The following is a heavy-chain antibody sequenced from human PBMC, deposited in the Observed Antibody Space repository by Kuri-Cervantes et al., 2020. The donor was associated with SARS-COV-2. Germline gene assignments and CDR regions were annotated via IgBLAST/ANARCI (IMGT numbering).Heavy chain of an antibody. Sequence: GAALKTSCAAAGFSFSGYWMHWVRQAPGEGLVWVSRINSDGCSTGYADSVKGRITISRDYAKSSLYLQMNSLGAEDTAVYYCARGFYGSGNYYKDCDAFDIWGQGTTVTVSS. D-gene: IGHD3-10*01. CDR1: GFSFSGYW. J-gene: IGHJ3*02. CDR2: INSDGCST. V-gene: IGHV3-74*01. CDR3: ARGFYGSGNYYKDCDAFDI.